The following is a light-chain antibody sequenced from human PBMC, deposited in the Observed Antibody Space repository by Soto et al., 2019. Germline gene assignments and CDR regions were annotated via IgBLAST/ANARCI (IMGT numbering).Light chain of an antibody. J-gene: IGLJ3*02. CDR3: SSYTSSSTVV. V-gene: IGLV2-14*01. Sequence: QYVLTQPASVSGSPGQSVTISCSGSSSDVGAYNYVSWYQRHPGKAPKLMIYDVTNRPSGVSNRFSGSKSGNTASLTISGLQAEDEDDYCCSSYTSSSTVVFGGGTKVTVL. CDR1: SSDVGAYNY. CDR2: DVT.